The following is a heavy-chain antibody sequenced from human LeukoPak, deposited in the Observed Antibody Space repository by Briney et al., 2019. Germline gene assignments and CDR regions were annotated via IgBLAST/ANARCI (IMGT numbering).Heavy chain of an antibody. D-gene: IGHD6-13*01. V-gene: IGHV3-48*01. Sequence: GGSLRLSCAASGFTFSSYGMNWVRRAPGKGLEWISYMNSDSSTIYHADSVRGRFTISRDNAKNSLYLQMNSLRAEDTAVYYCATDLGSSRPNFWGQGILVTVSS. CDR3: ATDLGSSRPNF. CDR1: GFTFSSYG. CDR2: MNSDSSTI. J-gene: IGHJ4*02.